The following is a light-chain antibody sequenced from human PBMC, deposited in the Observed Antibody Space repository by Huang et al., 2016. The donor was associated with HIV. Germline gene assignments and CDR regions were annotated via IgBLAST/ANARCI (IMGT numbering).Light chain of an antibody. CDR1: QNINRY. V-gene: IGKV1-39*01. CDR3: QQSAVTPRT. J-gene: IGKJ2*01. CDR2: GPS. Sequence: DIQITQSPSSLSASVGDRVIITCRASQNINRYLNWYQQQPGKASKLLISGPSKLQSGVPSSFSGSGSGTHFTLAISSLSPEDSATYYCQQSAVTPRTFGQGTKLEI.